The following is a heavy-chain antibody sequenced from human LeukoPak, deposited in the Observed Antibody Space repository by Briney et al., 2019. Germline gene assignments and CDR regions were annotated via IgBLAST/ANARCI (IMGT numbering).Heavy chain of an antibody. D-gene: IGHD3-16*01. J-gene: IGHJ4*02. CDR1: GFTFSSHA. CDR3: AKDPGSVMGFYYFDY. CDR2: ISGSGGAT. Sequence: GGSLRLSCAASGFTFSSHAMNWVRQAPGKGLEWVSAISGSGGATYHADSVKGRFTISRDNSKNMLFLRMNSLRPEDTAVYYCAKDPGSVMGFYYFDYWGQGTLVTVSS. V-gene: IGHV3-23*01.